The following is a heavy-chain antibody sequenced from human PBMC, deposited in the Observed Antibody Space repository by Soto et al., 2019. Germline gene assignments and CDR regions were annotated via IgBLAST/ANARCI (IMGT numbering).Heavy chain of an antibody. CDR2: ISYDGSNK. CDR1: GFTFSSYA. V-gene: IGHV3-30-3*01. Sequence: GGSLRLSCAASGFTFSSYAMHWVRQAPGKGLEWVAVISYDGSNKYYADSVKGRFTISRDNSKNTLYLQMNSLRAEDTAVYYCAREVIAAGLKYYYYGMDVWGQGTTVTVSS. D-gene: IGHD6-6*01. J-gene: IGHJ6*02. CDR3: AREVIAAGLKYYYYGMDV.